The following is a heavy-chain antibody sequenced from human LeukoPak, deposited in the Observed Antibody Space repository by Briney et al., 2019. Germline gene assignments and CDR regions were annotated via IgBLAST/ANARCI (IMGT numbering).Heavy chain of an antibody. J-gene: IGHJ4*02. CDR1: GGSFSGYY. D-gene: IGHD3-9*01. V-gene: IGHV4-34*01. CDR2: INHSGST. Sequence: SETLSLTCAVYGGSFSGYYWSWIRQPPGKGLEWIGEINHSGSTNYNPSLKSRVTISVDTSKNQFSLKLSSVTAADTAVYYCASTVWSYYDILTGYFDYWGQGTLVTVSS. CDR3: ASTVWSYYDILTGYFDY.